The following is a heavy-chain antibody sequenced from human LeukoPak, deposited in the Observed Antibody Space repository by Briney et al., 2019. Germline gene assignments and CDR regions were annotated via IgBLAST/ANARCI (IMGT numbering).Heavy chain of an antibody. V-gene: IGHV3-74*01. D-gene: IGHD1-26*01. Sequence: PGGSLRLSCSASGFTLSNYWIHWVHQAPGKGLVWVSRINTDGSSTNYADSVRGRFTVSRDNAKNTLYLQMNSLRVEDTAVYYCARVIGWDEPFDLWGHGTLVTVSS. CDR2: INTDGSST. J-gene: IGHJ3*01. CDR3: ARVIGWDEPFDL. CDR1: GFTLSNYW.